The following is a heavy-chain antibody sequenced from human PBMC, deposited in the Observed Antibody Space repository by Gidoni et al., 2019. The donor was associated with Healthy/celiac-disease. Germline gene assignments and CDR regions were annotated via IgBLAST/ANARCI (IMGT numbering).Heavy chain of an antibody. CDR2: IYHSGST. Sequence: QLQLQESGSGLVKPSQTLSLTCAVSGGSISSGGYSWSWIRQPHGKGLECIGYIYHSGSTYYNPSLKSRVTISVDRSKNQFSLKLSSVTAADTAVYYCARAVFCSSTSCYVGTVAFDIWGQGTMVTVSS. CDR3: ARAVFCSSTSCYVGTVAFDI. J-gene: IGHJ3*02. V-gene: IGHV4-30-2*01. D-gene: IGHD2-2*01. CDR1: GGSISSGGYS.